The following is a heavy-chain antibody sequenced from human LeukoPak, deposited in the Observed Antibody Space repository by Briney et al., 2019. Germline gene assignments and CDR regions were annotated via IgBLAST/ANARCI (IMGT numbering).Heavy chain of an antibody. Sequence: GGSLRLSCAASGFTFSRHIISWVRQAPGKGLEWVANMRQDGSEKFYADSVKGRFTISRDNAKNSLYLQMNSLRAEDTAVYYCAKDFIAAAGIGYFDYWGQGTLVTVSS. CDR1: GFTFSRHI. CDR3: AKDFIAAAGIGYFDY. CDR2: MRQDGSEK. D-gene: IGHD6-13*01. J-gene: IGHJ4*02. V-gene: IGHV3-7*01.